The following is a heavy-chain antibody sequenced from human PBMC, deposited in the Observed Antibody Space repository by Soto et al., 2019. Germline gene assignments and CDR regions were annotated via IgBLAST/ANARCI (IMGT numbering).Heavy chain of an antibody. D-gene: IGHD3-10*01. CDR2: IYYSGST. Sequence: SETLSLTCTVSGGSISSGGYYWSWIRQHPGKGLEWIGYIYYSGSTYYNPSLKSRVTISVDTSKNQFSLKLSSVTAADTAVYYCARDRAPSSAHYYYSGMDVWGQGTTVTVSS. V-gene: IGHV4-31*03. J-gene: IGHJ6*02. CDR1: GGSISSGGYY. CDR3: ARDRAPSSAHYYYSGMDV.